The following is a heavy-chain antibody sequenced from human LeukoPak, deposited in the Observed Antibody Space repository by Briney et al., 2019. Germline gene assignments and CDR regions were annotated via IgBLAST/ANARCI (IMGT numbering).Heavy chain of an antibody. V-gene: IGHV3-21*01. CDR3: AREAYYPNTSGLKWFDP. J-gene: IGHJ5*02. CDR2: ITAGSSYI. CDR1: GFSFDSYG. D-gene: IGHD3-22*01. Sequence: GCSLRLSCSGSGFSFDSYGMHWVRRAPGKGLEWVSSITAGSSYIEYADSVKGRFTISRDNGRHSVFLQMNSLRVEDTAIYYCAREAYYPNTSGLKWFDPWGQGTPVTVSS.